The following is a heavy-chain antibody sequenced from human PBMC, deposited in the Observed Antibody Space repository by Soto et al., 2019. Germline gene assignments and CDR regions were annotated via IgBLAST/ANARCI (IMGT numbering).Heavy chain of an antibody. J-gene: IGHJ4*02. Sequence: QVQLVESGGGVVQAGRSLSLSCAASGFTFRSYGMHWVRQAPGKGLECGAVISYDGSNKYYADSVKHRFTSSRDNSKNNLYLKMTSLRAEDTTGYYCVKDIIAVAITFDYWGQGTLVTGSS. CDR3: VKDIIAVAITFDY. V-gene: IGHV3-30*18. D-gene: IGHD6-19*01. CDR2: ISYDGSNK. CDR1: GFTFRSYG.